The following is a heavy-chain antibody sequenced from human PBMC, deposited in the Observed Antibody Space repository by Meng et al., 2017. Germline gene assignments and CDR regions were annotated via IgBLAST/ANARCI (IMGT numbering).Heavy chain of an antibody. Sequence: LVHSGLGFKERGRQVKVTCKASGYTFSSSVMNWVRQAPGQGLEWMGWINTNTGNPTYAQGFTGRFVFSLDTSVSTAYLQISSLKAEDTAVYYCARVPQGPLERRDGYKNLYDYWGQGTLVTVSS. J-gene: IGHJ4*02. D-gene: IGHD5-24*01. CDR1: GYTFSSSV. CDR3: ARVPQGPLERRDGYKNLYDY. V-gene: IGHV7-4-1*02. CDR2: INTNTGNP.